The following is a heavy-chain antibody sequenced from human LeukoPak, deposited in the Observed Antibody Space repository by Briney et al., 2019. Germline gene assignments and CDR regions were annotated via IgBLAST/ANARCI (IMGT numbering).Heavy chain of an antibody. CDR1: GGSISPYF. D-gene: IGHD3-10*01. CDR2: IYHSGST. J-gene: IGHJ4*02. Sequence: PSETLSLTCTVSGGSISPYFWSWIRQPPGRGLEWIGHIYHSGSTNYNPSLKSRVTMSVDTSKNQFSLKLSSVTAADTAVYYCARVSLVRGAPDYYFDYWGQGTLVTVSS. CDR3: ARVSLVRGAPDYYFDY. V-gene: IGHV4-59*12.